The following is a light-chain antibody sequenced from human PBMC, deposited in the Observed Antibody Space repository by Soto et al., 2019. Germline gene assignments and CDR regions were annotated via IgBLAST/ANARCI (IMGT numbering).Light chain of an antibody. CDR2: DVT. V-gene: IGLV2-14*03. CDR3: SSYTSSSTLV. CDR1: SRHVAAYNY. J-gene: IGLJ2*01. Sequence: QSVLTQPASVSGSPGQSITISCTGNSRHVAAYNYVCWFQQHPAKAPKLMTYDVTNPPSGVSNRFSGSKSGNTASLTISGLQAEDEADYYCSSYTSSSTLVFGGGTKVTV.